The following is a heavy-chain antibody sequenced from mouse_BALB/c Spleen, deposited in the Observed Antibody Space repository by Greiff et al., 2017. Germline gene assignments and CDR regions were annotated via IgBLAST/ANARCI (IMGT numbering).Heavy chain of an antibody. Sequence: VQLQESGPELVKPGASVKISCKASGYAFSSSWMNWVKQRPGQGLEWIGRIYPGDGDTNYNGKFKGKATLTADKSSSTAYMQLSSLTSVDSAVYFCARSEAFITVAYWGQGTLVTVSA. D-gene: IGHD1-1*01. V-gene: IGHV1-82*01. CDR1: GYAFSSSW. CDR3: ARSEAFITVAY. J-gene: IGHJ3*01. CDR2: IYPGDGDT.